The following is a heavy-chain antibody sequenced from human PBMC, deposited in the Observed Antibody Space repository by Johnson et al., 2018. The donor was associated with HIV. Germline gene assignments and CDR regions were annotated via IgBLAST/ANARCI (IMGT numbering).Heavy chain of an antibody. V-gene: IGHV3-66*02. CDR3: ARDFLRGIVGATGAFDI. Sequence: VESGGGLVQPGGSLRLSCAASGFTVSSNYMSWVRQAPGKGLEWVSVIYSGGSTYYADSVKGRFTISRDNSKNTLYLQMNSLRAEYTAVYYCARDFLRGIVGATGAFDIWGQGTMVTVSS. CDR1: GFTVSSNY. D-gene: IGHD1-26*01. J-gene: IGHJ3*02. CDR2: IYSGGST.